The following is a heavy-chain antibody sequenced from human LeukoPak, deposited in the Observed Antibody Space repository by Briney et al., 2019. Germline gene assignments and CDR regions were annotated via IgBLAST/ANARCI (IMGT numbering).Heavy chain of an antibody. Sequence: ASVKVSCKASGYTFTSYGISWVRQAPGQGLEWMGWISAYNGNTNYAQKLQGRVTMTTDTSTSTAYMELRSLRSDDTAVYYCARVVVPAAPTDAFDIWGQGTMVTVSS. V-gene: IGHV1-18*01. CDR3: ARVVVPAAPTDAFDI. J-gene: IGHJ3*02. CDR1: GYTFTSYG. CDR2: ISAYNGNT. D-gene: IGHD2-2*01.